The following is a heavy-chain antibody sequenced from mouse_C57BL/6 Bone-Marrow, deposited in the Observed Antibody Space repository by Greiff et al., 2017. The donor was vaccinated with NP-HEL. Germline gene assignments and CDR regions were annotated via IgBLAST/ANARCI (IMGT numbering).Heavy chain of an antibody. CDR1: FSTFPSYW. V-gene: IGHV1-72*01. CDR3: ARGRITSWYFDV. J-gene: IGHJ1*03. D-gene: IGHD1-1*01. CDR2: IDPNSGGT. Sequence: VQLQQPVAELVKPVSSVPLSFHSSFSTFPSYWLPCVPHMPVRGLEWIGRIDPNSGGTKYNEKFKSKATLTVDKPSSTAYMQLSSLTSKDSAVYYCARGRITSWYFDVWGTGTTVTVSS.